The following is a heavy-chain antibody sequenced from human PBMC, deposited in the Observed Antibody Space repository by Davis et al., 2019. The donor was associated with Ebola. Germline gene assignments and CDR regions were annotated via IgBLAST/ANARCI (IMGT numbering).Heavy chain of an antibody. CDR1: GYTFTGYY. Sequence: AASVKVSCKASGYTFTGYYMHWVRQAPGQRPEWMGWINAGNGNTKYSQNFQGRVTITRDTSASTAYMELSSLRSEDTAVYYCARAPAGYDSSGYYYGGHWFDPWGQGTLVTVSS. J-gene: IGHJ5*02. CDR2: INAGNGNT. V-gene: IGHV1-3*01. D-gene: IGHD3-22*01. CDR3: ARAPAGYDSSGYYYGGHWFDP.